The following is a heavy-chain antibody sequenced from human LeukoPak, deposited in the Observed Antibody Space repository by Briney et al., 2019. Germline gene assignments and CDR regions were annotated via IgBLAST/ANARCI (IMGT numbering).Heavy chain of an antibody. CDR2: INAGNGNT. D-gene: IGHD3-10*01. CDR3: ARPMVRGVMRPFDY. J-gene: IGHJ4*02. V-gene: IGHV1-3*01. CDR1: GYTFTSYA. Sequence: ASVKVSCKASGYTFTSYAMHWVRQAPGQRLEWMGWINAGNGNTKYSQKFQGRVTITRDTSASTAYIELSSLRSEDTAVYYCARPMVRGVMRPFDYWGQGTLVTVSS.